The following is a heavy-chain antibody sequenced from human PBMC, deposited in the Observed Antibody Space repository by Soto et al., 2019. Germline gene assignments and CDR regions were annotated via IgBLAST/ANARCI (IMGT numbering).Heavy chain of an antibody. J-gene: IGHJ4*02. D-gene: IGHD3-16*01. Sequence: EVQLLDSGGGLVQPGGSLRLSCAASGFTFSNYAMTWVRQGPGKGLEWVSGISGSGGRSYYADSVKGRFTASSDHSKSTLYLQMNSLRAEDTAVYYCAKAYFVWSSEQPYYFDYWGQGTLVTVSS. CDR3: AKAYFVWSSEQPYYFDY. CDR1: GFTFSNYA. CDR2: ISGSGGRS. V-gene: IGHV3-23*01.